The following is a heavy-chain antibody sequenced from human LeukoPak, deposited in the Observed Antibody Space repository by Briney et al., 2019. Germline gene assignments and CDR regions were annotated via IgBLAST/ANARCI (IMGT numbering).Heavy chain of an antibody. J-gene: IGHJ4*02. D-gene: IGHD3-22*01. Sequence: GGSLRLSCAASGFTLSSYGMHWVRQAPGKGLEWVAFIRYDGSNKYYADSVKGRFTISRDNSKNTLYLQMNSLRAEDTAVYYCARVYYDSSGYWPLAFDYWGQGTLVTVSS. V-gene: IGHV3-30*02. CDR3: ARVYYDSSGYWPLAFDY. CDR2: IRYDGSNK. CDR1: GFTLSSYG.